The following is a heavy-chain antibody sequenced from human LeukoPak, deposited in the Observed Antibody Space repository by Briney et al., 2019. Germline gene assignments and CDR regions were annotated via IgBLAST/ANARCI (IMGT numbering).Heavy chain of an antibody. CDR1: GFTFSSYG. CDR2: ISYDGSNK. J-gene: IGHJ3*01. CDR3: AKDFLRIIMLRGVIITHACDL. V-gene: IGHV3-30*02. D-gene: IGHD3-10*01. Sequence: PGGALRLSCAASGFTFSSYGMDWVRQAPGKGLEWVAVISYDGSNKYYADSVKGRFTISRDNSKNTLYLQMNLLRAEDRALYYCAKDFLRIIMLRGVIITHACDLWGEGTMVTVPS.